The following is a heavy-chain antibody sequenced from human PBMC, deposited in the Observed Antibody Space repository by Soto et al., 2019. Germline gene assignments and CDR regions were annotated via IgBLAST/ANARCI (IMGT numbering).Heavy chain of an antibody. CDR3: AKDRTPVADYYFDY. Sequence: QVQLVESGGGVVQPGRSLRLSCADSGFTFSSYAMHWVRQAPGKGLEWVAVISSDGRDKYHADSVKGRFTISRDNSKNALYLLMISLRPEETAVYYCAKDRTPVADYYFDYWGQGTLVTVSS. V-gene: IGHV3-30*18. J-gene: IGHJ4*02. D-gene: IGHD6-19*01. CDR2: ISSDGRDK. CDR1: GFTFSSYA.